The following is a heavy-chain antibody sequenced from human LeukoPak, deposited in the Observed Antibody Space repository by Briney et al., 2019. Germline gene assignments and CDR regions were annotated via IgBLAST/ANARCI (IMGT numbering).Heavy chain of an antibody. CDR2: IYTRGNS. D-gene: IGHD3-9*01. CDR1: ELTVSDDY. J-gene: IGHJ4*02. Sequence: GGSLRLSCAASELTVSDDYMSWVRQAPGKGLEWVSVIYTRGNSYYADSVRGRFTISRDNSKNTLYLQMNSLRAEDTAVYYCAKEGGGERYFDWLFPDYWGQGTLVTVSS. V-gene: IGHV3-66*01. CDR3: AKEGGGERYFDWLFPDY.